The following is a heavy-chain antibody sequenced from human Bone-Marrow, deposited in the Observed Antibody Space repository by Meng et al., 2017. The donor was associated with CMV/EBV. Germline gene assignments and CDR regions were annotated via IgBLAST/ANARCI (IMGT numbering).Heavy chain of an antibody. CDR3: ARGEVVATINYNWFDP. J-gene: IGHJ5*02. V-gene: IGHV4-61*01. D-gene: IGHD5-12*01. CDR2: IYYSGST. CDR1: GYSISSGYY. Sequence: SETLSLTCTVSGYSISSGYYWGWIRQPPGKGLEWIGYIYYSGSTNYNPSLKSRVTISVDTSKNQFSLKLSSVTAADTAVYYCARGEVVATINYNWFDPWGQGTLVTVSS.